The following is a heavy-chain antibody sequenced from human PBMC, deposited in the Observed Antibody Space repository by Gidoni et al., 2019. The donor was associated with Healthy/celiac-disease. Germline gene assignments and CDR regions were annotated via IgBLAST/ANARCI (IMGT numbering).Heavy chain of an antibody. CDR1: GFTFSSYA. CDR3: VKGQQLVPTRWFDP. V-gene: IGHV3-64D*06. J-gene: IGHJ5*02. D-gene: IGHD6-13*01. Sequence: EVQLVESGGGLVQPGVSLRLSCSASGFTFSSYAMHWVRQAPGKGLEYGSAISSNGGSIYYEDSVKGRFTISRDNSKNTLYLQMSSLRAEDTAVYYCVKGQQLVPTRWFDPWGQGTLVTVSS. CDR2: ISSNGGSI.